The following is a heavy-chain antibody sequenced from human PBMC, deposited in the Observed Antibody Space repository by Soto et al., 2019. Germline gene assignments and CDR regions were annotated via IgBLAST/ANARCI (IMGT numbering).Heavy chain of an antibody. J-gene: IGHJ6*01. D-gene: IGHD2-15*01. CDR2: IYTSGST. CDR1: GGSISSYY. Sequence: SETLSRTCTVSGGSISSYYWSWIRQPAGKGLEWIGRIYTSGSTNYNPSLKSRVTMSVDTSKNQFSLKLSSVTAADTAVYYCARDVFSREYCSGGSCRHYYSYYGMEVWGQGTTVTV. V-gene: IGHV4-4*07. CDR3: ARDVFSREYCSGGSCRHYYSYYGMEV.